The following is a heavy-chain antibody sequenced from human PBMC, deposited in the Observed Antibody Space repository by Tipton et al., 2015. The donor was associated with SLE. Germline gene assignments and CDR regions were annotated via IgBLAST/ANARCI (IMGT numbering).Heavy chain of an antibody. CDR2: IYYSGST. J-gene: IGHJ4*02. Sequence: TLSLTCTVSGGSISSGDYYWSWIRQPPGKGLEWIGYIYYSGSTYYNPSLKSRVTISVDTSKNQFSLKLSSVTAADTAVYYCARLGMAAAGTGPYYFDYWCQGTLVTVSS. CDR3: ARLGMAAAGTGPYYFDY. D-gene: IGHD6-13*01. CDR1: GGSISSGDYY. V-gene: IGHV4-30-4*01.